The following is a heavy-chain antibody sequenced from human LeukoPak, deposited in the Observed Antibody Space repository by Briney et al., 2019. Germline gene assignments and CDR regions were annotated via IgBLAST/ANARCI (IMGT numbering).Heavy chain of an antibody. CDR2: INHSGST. CDR3: ASSVIQLWTPFDY. CDR1: GGSFSGYY. V-gene: IGHV4-34*01. J-gene: IGHJ4*02. D-gene: IGHD5-18*01. Sequence: SETLSLTCAVYGGSFSGYYWSWIRQPPGKGLEWIGEINHSGSTNYNPSLKSRVTISVDTSKNQFSLKLSSVTAVDTAVYYCASSVIQLWTPFDYWGQGTLVTVSS.